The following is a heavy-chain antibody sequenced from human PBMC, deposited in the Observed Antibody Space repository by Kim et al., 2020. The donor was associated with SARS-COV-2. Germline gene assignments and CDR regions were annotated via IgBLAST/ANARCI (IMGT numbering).Heavy chain of an antibody. CDR3: AKDQDYYDSSGYYYYYYGMDV. V-gene: IGHV3-23*01. Sequence: GGSLRLSCAASGFTFNSYALSWVRQAPGKGLEWVSAITGSGGSTYYADSVKGRFTISRDNSKNTLYLQMNSLRAEDTAVYYCAKDQDYYDSSGYYYYYYGMDVWGQGTTVTVSS. CDR2: ITGSGGST. J-gene: IGHJ6*02. D-gene: IGHD3-22*01. CDR1: GFTFNSYA.